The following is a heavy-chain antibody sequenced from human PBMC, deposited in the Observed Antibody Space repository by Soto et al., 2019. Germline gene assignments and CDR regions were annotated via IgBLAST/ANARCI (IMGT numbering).Heavy chain of an antibody. CDR1: GYTFTRFG. CDR3: GEDRAAGAHLVGGFDF. Sequence: QVQLVQSGTEVKKPGASVKVSCKASGYTFTRFGINWVRQAPGQGLEWMGWISGHNGNTHSAQNFQGRVTVTTDTAKNTAYMQTRRLRSDDTAVYYCGEDRAAGAHLVGGFDFWGQGALVTVSS. D-gene: IGHD6-6*01. CDR2: ISGHNGNT. V-gene: IGHV1-18*01. J-gene: IGHJ4*02.